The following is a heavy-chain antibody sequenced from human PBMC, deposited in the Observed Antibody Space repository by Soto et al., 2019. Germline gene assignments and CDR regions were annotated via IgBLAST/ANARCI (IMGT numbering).Heavy chain of an antibody. D-gene: IGHD3-22*01. CDR1: GYSFSNYW. J-gene: IGHJ4*02. Sequence: PGESLKISCKTSGYSFSNYWIGWVRQMPGKGLEWMGIIFPGDSDTTYSPSFQGQVTISADKSITTAYLQWSSLKASDTAMYYCARQSDSSGYYSDWGQGTLVTVS. V-gene: IGHV5-51*01. CDR2: IFPGDSDT. CDR3: ARQSDSSGYYSD.